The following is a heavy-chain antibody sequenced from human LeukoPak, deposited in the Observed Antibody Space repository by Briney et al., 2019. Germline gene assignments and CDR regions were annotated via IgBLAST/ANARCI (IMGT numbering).Heavy chain of an antibody. CDR2: TFDTVRI. J-gene: IGHJ4*02. Sequence: SETLSLTCTVSGGSISSHFWSWIRQPPGKGLEWIAYTFDTVRISYSPSLKSRVTTSVDASKNQFSLRLTSVTAADTAVYYCARGLIGYDDSGYYLSRLDSWGQGSLVTVSS. CDR3: ARGLIGYDDSGYYLSRLDS. D-gene: IGHD3-22*01. CDR1: GGSISSHF. V-gene: IGHV4-59*11.